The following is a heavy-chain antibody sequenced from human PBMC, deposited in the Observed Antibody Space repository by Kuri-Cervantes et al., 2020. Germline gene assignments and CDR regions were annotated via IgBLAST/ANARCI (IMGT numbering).Heavy chain of an antibody. CDR2: LNLNGGST. CDR3: AKDVKYGSSWYSHHYFDY. CDR1: IFTFDAYD. Sequence: GGSLRLSCAASIFTFDAYDMTWVRQAPGKGLQWVSGLNLNGGSTGYADSVKGRFTISRDNAKNSLYLQMDSLRAEDTALYYCAKDVKYGSSWYSHHYFDYWGQGTLVTVSS. J-gene: IGHJ4*02. D-gene: IGHD6-13*01. V-gene: IGHV3-20*04.